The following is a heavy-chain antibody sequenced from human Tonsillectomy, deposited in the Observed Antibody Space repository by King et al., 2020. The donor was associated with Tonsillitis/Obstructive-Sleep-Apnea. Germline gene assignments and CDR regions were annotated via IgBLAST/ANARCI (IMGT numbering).Heavy chain of an antibody. CDR3: ARGWYSYNAMDV. D-gene: IGHD5-18*01. Sequence: VQLQQWGAGLLKPSETLSLTCAVYGGSFSGYYWSGIRQPPGKGLEWIGEIIDSGGTNYNQSLKSRVTISVDTSKNQFSLILRSVTAADTAVYHCARGWYSYNAMDVWGQGTAVTVSS. CDR2: IIDSGGT. J-gene: IGHJ6*02. CDR1: GGSFSGYY. V-gene: IGHV4-34*01.